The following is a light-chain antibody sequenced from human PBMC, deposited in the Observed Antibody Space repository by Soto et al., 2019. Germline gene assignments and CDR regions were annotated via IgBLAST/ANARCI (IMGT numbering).Light chain of an antibody. V-gene: IGLV2-23*02. CDR1: SNDFGSYNL. J-gene: IGLJ1*01. CDR2: GVN. Sequence: QSVLTQPASVSGSPVQSITISCTGTSNDFGSYNLVSWYQQHPGKAPKLMIYGVNKRPSGVSNRFSGSKSGNTASLTISGLQAEDEADYYCCSYAGISTFYVFGTGTKVTVL. CDR3: CSYAGISTFYV.